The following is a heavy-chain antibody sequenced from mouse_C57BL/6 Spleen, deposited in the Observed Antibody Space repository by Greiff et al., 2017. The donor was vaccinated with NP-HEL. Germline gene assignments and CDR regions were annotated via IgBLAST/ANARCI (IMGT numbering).Heavy chain of an antibody. J-gene: IGHJ2*01. Sequence: QVQLQQPGAELVRPGSSVKLSCKASGYTFTSYWMHWVKQRPIQGLEWIGNIDPSDSETHYNQQFKDKATLTVDKSSSTAYMQLSSLTSEDSAVYYCASAGLRPYMDYWGQGTTLTVSS. CDR1: GYTFTSYW. V-gene: IGHV1-52*01. CDR2: IDPSDSET. CDR3: ASAGLRPYMDY. D-gene: IGHD2-4*01.